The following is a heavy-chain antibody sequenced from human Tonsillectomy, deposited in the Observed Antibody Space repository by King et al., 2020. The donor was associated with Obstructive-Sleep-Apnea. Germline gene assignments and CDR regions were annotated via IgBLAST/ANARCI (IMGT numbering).Heavy chain of an antibody. CDR1: GFTFSDYS. D-gene: IGHD6-19*01. CDR3: ARDYPLCERGLQCNNWFDP. J-gene: IGHJ5*02. V-gene: IGHV3-21*01. CDR2: ISSSSGYI. Sequence: VQLVESGGGLVKPGGSLRLSCAASGFTFSDYSMNWVRQAPGKGLEWVSSISSSSGYIFYADSVKGRFTISRDNAKNSLYLQMNSLRAEDTAVYYCARDYPLCERGLQCNNWFDPWGQGTLVTVSS.